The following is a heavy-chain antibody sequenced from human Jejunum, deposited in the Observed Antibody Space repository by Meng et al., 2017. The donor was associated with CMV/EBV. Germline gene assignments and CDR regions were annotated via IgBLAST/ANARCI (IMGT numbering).Heavy chain of an antibody. J-gene: IGHJ4*02. CDR1: RDTLRNYP. CDR2: LSNDGSTK. V-gene: IGHV3-30-3*01. Sequence: ASRDTLRNYPMHWVRQAPGKGLEWVASLSNDGSTKYLADSVRGQFSMSRDISKNTVYLHMNNLRGEDTAVYYCAREKRFTNYFDSWGRGTLVTVSS. CDR3: AREKRFTNYFDS.